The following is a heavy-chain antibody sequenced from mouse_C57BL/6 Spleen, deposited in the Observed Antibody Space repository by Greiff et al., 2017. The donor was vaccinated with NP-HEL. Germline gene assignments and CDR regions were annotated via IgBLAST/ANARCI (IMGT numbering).Heavy chain of an antibody. CDR3: ARPGFVYYYGSRYYAMDY. CDR1: GYTFTSYG. J-gene: IGHJ4*01. D-gene: IGHD1-1*01. Sequence: VQLQQSGAELARPGASVKLSCKASGYTFTSYGISWVKQRTGQGLEWIGEIYPRSGNTYYNEKFKGKATLTADKSSSTAYMELRSLTTEDSAVYVCARPGFVYYYGSRYYAMDYWGQGTSVTVSS. CDR2: IYPRSGNT. V-gene: IGHV1-81*01.